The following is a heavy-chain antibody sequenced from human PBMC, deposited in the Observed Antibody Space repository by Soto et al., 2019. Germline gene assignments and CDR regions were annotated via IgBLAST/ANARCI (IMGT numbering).Heavy chain of an antibody. CDR1: GITFSSFW. J-gene: IGHJ4*02. CDR3: VRDRSGSYLEGFDY. D-gene: IGHD1-26*01. Sequence: GSLILSCAASGITFSSFWMTWVRQAPGKGLEWVANIKHDGSEKYYVESVKGRFTISRDNARNSLFMEMKSLRSEDTAVYYCVRDRSGSYLEGFDYWGKGTLVTVS. V-gene: IGHV3-7*01. CDR2: IKHDGSEK.